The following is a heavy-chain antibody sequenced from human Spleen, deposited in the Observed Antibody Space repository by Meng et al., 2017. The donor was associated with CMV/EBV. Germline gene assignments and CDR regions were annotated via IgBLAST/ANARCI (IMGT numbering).Heavy chain of an antibody. CDR1: GFTFRSYW. D-gene: IGHD2-2*02. CDR3: ARDHYTYRAYYYYGMDV. CDR2: IKQDGSEK. J-gene: IGHJ6*02. Sequence: GESLKISCAASGFTFRSYWMSWVRQAPGKGLEWVANIKQDGSEKSYVDSVKGRFTISRDNAENSLYLQMNSLRADDTAVYYCARDHYTYRAYYYYGMDVWVQGTTVTVSS. V-gene: IGHV3-7*01.